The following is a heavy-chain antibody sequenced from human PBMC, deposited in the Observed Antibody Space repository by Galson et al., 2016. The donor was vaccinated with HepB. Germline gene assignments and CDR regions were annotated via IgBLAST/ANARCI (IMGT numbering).Heavy chain of an antibody. CDR2: IYLSGRT. Sequence: SLRLSCAASGFSIDDTYMSWVRQAPGKGMEWVSVIYLSGRTYYADSVKGRFTISRDNSKNTVYLQMNSLRGEDTAVYYCARIPDCWGQGTQVTVSS. CDR3: ARIPDC. V-gene: IGHV3-53*01. D-gene: IGHD2-21*01. J-gene: IGHJ4*02. CDR1: GFSIDDTY.